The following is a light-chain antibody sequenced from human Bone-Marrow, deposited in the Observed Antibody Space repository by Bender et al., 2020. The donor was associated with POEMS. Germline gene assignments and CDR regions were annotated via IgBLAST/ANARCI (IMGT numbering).Light chain of an antibody. CDR3: QSFDTSLSGWV. Sequence: QSALTQPASVSGSPGQSITISCTGTNRDIGTYNYVSWYQQHPGKAPKLIIYDVSVRPSGVSNRFSGSKSANTASLTISGLQAEDEADYYCQSFDTSLSGWVFGAGTKLTV. CDR1: NRDIGTYNY. V-gene: IGLV2-14*03. CDR2: DVS. J-gene: IGLJ3*02.